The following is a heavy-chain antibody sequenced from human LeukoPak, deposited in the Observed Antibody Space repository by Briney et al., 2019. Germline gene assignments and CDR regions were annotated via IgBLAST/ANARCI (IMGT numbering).Heavy chain of an antibody. CDR1: GFTLSSDW. Sequence: GGSLRLSCVVSGFTLSSDWMSWVRQAPGKGLEWVANIKKDGIEKYYVESVKGRFTISRDNAKNSLSLQMNSLRAEDTAVYYCARGRYSSRSGGYYFDIWGQGTLVTVSS. CDR3: ARGRYSSRSGGYYFDI. CDR2: IKKDGIEK. V-gene: IGHV3-7*01. J-gene: IGHJ4*02. D-gene: IGHD2-2*01.